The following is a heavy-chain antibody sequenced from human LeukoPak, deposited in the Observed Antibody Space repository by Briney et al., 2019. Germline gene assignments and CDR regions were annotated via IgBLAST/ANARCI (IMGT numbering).Heavy chain of an antibody. CDR3: VRDGGNFDVDY. J-gene: IGHJ4*02. CDR2: NYQSGST. V-gene: IGHV4-30-2*01. D-gene: IGHD3-9*01. CDR1: GGSISSGGYY. Sequence: SETLSLTCTVSGGSISSGGYYWSWIRQPPGKGLEWIGYNYQSGSTYYNPSLKSRVTISLDRPKNQFSLRLSSVTAADTALYYCVRDGGNFDVDYWGQGTLVTVSS.